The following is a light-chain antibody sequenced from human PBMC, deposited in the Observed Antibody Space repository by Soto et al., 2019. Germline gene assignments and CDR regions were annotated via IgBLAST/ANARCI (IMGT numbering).Light chain of an antibody. CDR2: GAS. Sequence: EIVLTQSPGTLSLSPGERATLSCRASQSVSSNYLAWCQQKPGQAPRLLIYGASSRATGIPDRFSGSGSGTDFTLTISRLEPEDFAVYYCQQYGDTPLTFGQGTKVEIK. CDR1: QSVSSNY. V-gene: IGKV3-20*01. CDR3: QQYGDTPLT. J-gene: IGKJ1*01.